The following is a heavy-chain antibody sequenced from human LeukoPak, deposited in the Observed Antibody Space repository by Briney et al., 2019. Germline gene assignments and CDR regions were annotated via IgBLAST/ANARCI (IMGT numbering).Heavy chain of an antibody. CDR1: GFTFSYYW. CDR3: ARDLGSSWYYSDY. J-gene: IGHJ4*02. V-gene: IGHV3-7*01. Sequence: PGGSLRLSCAASGFTFSYYWMSWVRQAPGKGLEWVANIKQDGSEKYYVDSVKGRFTISRDNAKNSLYLQMNSLRAEDTAVYYCARDLGSSWYYSDYWGQGSLVTVSS. D-gene: IGHD6-13*01. CDR2: IKQDGSEK.